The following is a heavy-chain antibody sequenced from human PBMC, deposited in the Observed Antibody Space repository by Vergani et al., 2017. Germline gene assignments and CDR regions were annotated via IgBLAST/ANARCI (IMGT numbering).Heavy chain of an antibody. Sequence: QITLKESGPTLVKPTQTLTLTCTFSGFSLTTRGVAVGWIRQPPGRALEWLAFVYWNDDERYSPSLKSRVTITKDTSKNEVILTMATMDPVDTATYYCVHRLGYVACDGAFDVRGPGTMVTVSS. V-gene: IGHV2-5*01. CDR2: VYWNDDE. CDR3: VHRLGYVACDGAFDV. CDR1: GFSLTTRGVA. J-gene: IGHJ3*01. D-gene: IGHD3-16*01.